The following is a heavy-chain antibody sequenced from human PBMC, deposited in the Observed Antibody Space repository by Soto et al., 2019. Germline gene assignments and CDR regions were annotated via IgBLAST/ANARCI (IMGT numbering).Heavy chain of an antibody. J-gene: IGHJ5*02. Sequence: EVQLLESGGGLVQPGGSLRLSCAASGFTFSSYAMSWVRQAPGKGLEWVSAISGSGGSTYYADSVKGRFTISRDNSKNTLYLQMNSLRAEDTAVYYCARVRGVVVVAATKTFDPWGQGTLVTVSS. CDR2: ISGSGGST. CDR1: GFTFSSYA. D-gene: IGHD2-15*01. V-gene: IGHV3-23*01. CDR3: ARVRGVVVVAATKTFDP.